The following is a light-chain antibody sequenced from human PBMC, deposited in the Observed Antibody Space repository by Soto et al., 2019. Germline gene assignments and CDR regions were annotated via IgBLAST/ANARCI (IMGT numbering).Light chain of an antibody. J-gene: IGLJ2*01. CDR3: SSYSSSGTLV. V-gene: IGLV2-14*01. CDR2: DVR. Sequence: QSALIQPASVSGSPGQSITISCTGTSSDVGGHNFVSWYQQHPGRAPKLMIYDVRNRPSGVSNRFSGSKSANTASLTISGLQAEDEADYYCSSYSSSGTLVFGGGTKVTVL. CDR1: SSDVGGHNF.